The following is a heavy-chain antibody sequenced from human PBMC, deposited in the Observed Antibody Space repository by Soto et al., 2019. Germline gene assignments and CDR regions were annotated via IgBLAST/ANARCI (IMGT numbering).Heavy chain of an antibody. V-gene: IGHV4-39*07. J-gene: IGHJ6*02. Sequence: PSETLSLTCTVACGSISGSSYCCGWIRQPPGKGLEWIGSIYHSGNTYYNPSLKSRVTISVDTSKNQFSLKLSSLRSEDTAIYYCASHCGGDCYSRSPPYYYYGMDVWGQGTTVTVS. CDR3: ASHCGGDCYSRSPPYYYYGMDV. CDR1: CGSISGSSYC. D-gene: IGHD2-21*02. CDR2: IYHSGNT.